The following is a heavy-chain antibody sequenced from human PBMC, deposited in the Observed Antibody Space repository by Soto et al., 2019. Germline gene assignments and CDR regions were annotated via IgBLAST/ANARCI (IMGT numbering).Heavy chain of an antibody. CDR2: INAGNGNT. CDR3: AREGTPYYDFWSGLYNWFDP. J-gene: IGHJ5*02. D-gene: IGHD3-3*01. Sequence: ASVKVSCKASGYTFTSYAMHWVRQAPGQRLEWMGWINAGNGNTKYSQKFQGRVTITRDTSASTAYMELSSLRSEDTAVYYCAREGTPYYDFWSGLYNWFDPWGQGTLVTVSS. CDR1: GYTFTSYA. V-gene: IGHV1-3*01.